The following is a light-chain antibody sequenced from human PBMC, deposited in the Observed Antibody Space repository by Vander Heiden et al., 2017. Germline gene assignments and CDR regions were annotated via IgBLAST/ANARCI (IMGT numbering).Light chain of an antibody. V-gene: IGKV1-13*02. CDR3: QHVASYPLT. CDR2: AAS. CDR1: QGVNSA. J-gene: IGKJ4*01. Sequence: AIQLTQSPSSLSASVGDRVTITCRASQGVNSALAWYQQKPGKAPRLLIYAASRLEAGVPSRFSGSGSGADYTLTISNLQPEDFATYYCQHVASYPLTFGGGTKVEI.